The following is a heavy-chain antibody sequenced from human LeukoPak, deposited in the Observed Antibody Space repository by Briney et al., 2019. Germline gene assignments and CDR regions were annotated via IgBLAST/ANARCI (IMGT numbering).Heavy chain of an antibody. J-gene: IGHJ6*02. V-gene: IGHV4-4*02. CDR1: GGSISSGNW. CDR3: ASANYYYYYGLDV. Sequence: SETLSLTCAVSGGSISSGNWWSWVRQSPGKGLEWIGEIYHNGNTNYNPSLKSRVAISVDKSKSQFSLKLSSVTAADTAVYYCASANYYYYYGLDVWGQGTTVTVSS. CDR2: IYHNGNT.